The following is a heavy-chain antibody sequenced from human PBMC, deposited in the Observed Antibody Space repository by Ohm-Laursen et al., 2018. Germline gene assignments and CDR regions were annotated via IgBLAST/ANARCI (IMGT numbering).Heavy chain of an antibody. CDR2: RYYKGTT. Sequence: SDTLSLTCGVSGGSISSVNYYWGWVRQTPGKGLEWIGSRYYKGTTYYNPSLRSRVAMSVDTSKNQLSLTLRSVTAADTAVYYCARAGHVEMATLGAFDIWGHGTMVTVSS. CDR1: GGSISSVNYY. CDR3: ARAGHVEMATLGAFDI. J-gene: IGHJ3*02. D-gene: IGHD5-24*01. V-gene: IGHV4-39*02.